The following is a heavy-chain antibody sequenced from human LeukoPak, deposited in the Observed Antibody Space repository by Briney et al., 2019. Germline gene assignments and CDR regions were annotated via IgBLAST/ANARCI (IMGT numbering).Heavy chain of an antibody. CDR1: GYTFTSYA. J-gene: IGHJ3*02. Sequence: ASVKVSCKASGYTFTSYAMHWVRQAPGQRLEWMGWINAGNGNTKYSQKFQGRVTITRDTSASTAYMEPSSLRSEDTAVYYCARGDSGSHHAFDIWGQGTMVTVSS. CDR3: ARGDSGSHHAFDI. CDR2: INAGNGNT. V-gene: IGHV1-3*01. D-gene: IGHD1-26*01.